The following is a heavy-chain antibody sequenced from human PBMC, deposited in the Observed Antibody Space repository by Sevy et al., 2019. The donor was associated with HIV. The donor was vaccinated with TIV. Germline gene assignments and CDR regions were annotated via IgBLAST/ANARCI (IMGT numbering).Heavy chain of an antibody. Sequence: GGSLRLSCTASGFAFGDYAMTWIRQVPGKGLEWVGFIRTKPYGGTADYAASAKGRFTISREDSKSIAYLQMSNLKTEDTAVYYCSRGAFGSSAGIHYYGLDVWGQGTTVTVSS. CDR3: SRGAFGSSAGIHYYGLDV. CDR2: IRTKPYGGTA. CDR1: GFAFGDYA. V-gene: IGHV3-49*03. D-gene: IGHD6-6*01. J-gene: IGHJ6*02.